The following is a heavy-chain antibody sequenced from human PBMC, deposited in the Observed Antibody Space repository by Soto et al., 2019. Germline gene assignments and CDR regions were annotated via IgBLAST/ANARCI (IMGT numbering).Heavy chain of an antibody. CDR3: ARLAYSYGVDY. D-gene: IGHD5-18*01. CDR1: GGSISSYY. V-gene: IGHV4-59*01. Sequence: SETLSLTCTVSGGSISSYYWSWIRQPPGKGLEWIGYIYYSGSTNYNPSLKSRVTISVDTSKNQFSLKLSSVTAADTAVYYCARLAYSYGVDYWGQGTLVTVSS. J-gene: IGHJ4*02. CDR2: IYYSGST.